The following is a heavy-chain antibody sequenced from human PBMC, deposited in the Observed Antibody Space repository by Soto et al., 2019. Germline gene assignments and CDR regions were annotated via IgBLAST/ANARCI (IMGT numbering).Heavy chain of an antibody. CDR1: GGSISSSTYY. Sequence: QLQLQESGPGLVKPSETLSLTCTVSGGSISSSTYYWGWIRQPPGKGLEWIGTIYYSGSTYYNPSLKSRVTISVDTSKNQFSLKLSSVTAADTAVYYCAKLKGALGGMDVWGQGTTVAVSS. J-gene: IGHJ6*02. D-gene: IGHD6-13*01. CDR3: AKLKGALGGMDV. CDR2: IYYSGST. V-gene: IGHV4-39*01.